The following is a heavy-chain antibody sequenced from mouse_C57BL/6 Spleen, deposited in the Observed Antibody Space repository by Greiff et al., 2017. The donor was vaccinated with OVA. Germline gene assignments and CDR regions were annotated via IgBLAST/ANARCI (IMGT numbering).Heavy chain of an antibody. Sequence: EVQLVESGPGLVKPSQSLSLTCSVTGYSITSGYYWNWIRQFPGNKLEWMGYISYDGSHNYNPSLTNRISITRDTSKHQFFLKLNSVTTEDTATYYCTRERIITSLGVDCYCDGWGTGTTVTVSS. J-gene: IGHJ1*03. CDR2: ISYDGSH. D-gene: IGHD1-1*01. CDR1: GYSITSGYY. V-gene: IGHV3-6*01. CDR3: TRERIITSLGVDCYCDG.